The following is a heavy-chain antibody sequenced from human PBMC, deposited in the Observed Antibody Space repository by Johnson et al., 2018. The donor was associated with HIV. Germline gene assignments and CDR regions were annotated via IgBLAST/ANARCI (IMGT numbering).Heavy chain of an antibody. V-gene: IGHV3-7*03. Sequence: EVQLVESGGGVVQPGGSLRLSCAASGFTFSSYGMHWVRQAPGKGLEWVANIKQDGSEEYYVDSVKGRFTISRDNSKNTLYIQMNSLRAEDTAVYYCALVLGALPGAFDIWGQGTLVTVSS. CDR3: ALVLGALPGAFDI. J-gene: IGHJ3*02. D-gene: IGHD3-16*01. CDR2: IKQDGSEE. CDR1: GFTFSSYG.